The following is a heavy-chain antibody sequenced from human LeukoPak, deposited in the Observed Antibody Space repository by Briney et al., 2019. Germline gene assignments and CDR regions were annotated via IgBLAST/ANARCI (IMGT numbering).Heavy chain of an antibody. CDR1: GFTVSGYY. Sequence: GGSLRLSCAASGFTVSGYYMSWVRQAPGKGLEWVSTIYSDGSTYYADSVKGRFTISRDNSKNTLYLQMNSLRAEDTAVYYCARKYSGYDGFDYWGQGTLVTVSS. CDR2: IYSDGST. V-gene: IGHV3-53*01. J-gene: IGHJ4*02. CDR3: ARKYSGYDGFDY. D-gene: IGHD5-12*01.